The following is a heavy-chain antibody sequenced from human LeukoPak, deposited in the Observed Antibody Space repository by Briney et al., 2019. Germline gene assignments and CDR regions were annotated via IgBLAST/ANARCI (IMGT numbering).Heavy chain of an antibody. J-gene: IGHJ4*02. CDR3: AITYYDYVWGSYRYVDY. Sequence: SQTLSLXCTVSGGSNSSGSYYWSWSRQPAGKGPEWIGRIYTSGSTNYNPSLKSRVTISVDTSKNQFSLKLSSVTAADTAVYYCAITYYDYVWGSYRYVDYWGQGTLVTVSS. CDR2: IYTSGST. D-gene: IGHD3-16*02. V-gene: IGHV4-61*02. CDR1: GGSNSSGSYY.